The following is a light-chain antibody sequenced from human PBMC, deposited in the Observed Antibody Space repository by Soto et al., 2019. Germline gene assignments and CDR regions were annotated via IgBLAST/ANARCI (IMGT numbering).Light chain of an antibody. CDR2: GAS. Sequence: EIVMTQSPATLSVSPGERATLSCRASQSVSSNLAWYQQKPGQAPRLLIYGASTRATGIPARFSGSGSGTEFTLTISSLHSEDIAVYYCQQYNNWLTFGGRTKLEIK. CDR1: QSVSSN. CDR3: QQYNNWLT. V-gene: IGKV3-15*01. J-gene: IGKJ4*01.